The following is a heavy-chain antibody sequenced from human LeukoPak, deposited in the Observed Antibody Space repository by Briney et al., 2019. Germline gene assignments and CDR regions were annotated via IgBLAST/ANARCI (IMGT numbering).Heavy chain of an antibody. D-gene: IGHD5-24*01. V-gene: IGHV3-48*04. Sequence: GGSLRLSCGASGFTFSSYSMNWVRQAPGKGLEWVSYISSSSSTIYYADSVKGRFTISRDNAKNSLYLQMNSLRAEDTAVYYCARDISMATITHYYYYGMDVWGQGTTVTVSS. J-gene: IGHJ6*02. CDR1: GFTFSSYS. CDR2: ISSSSSTI. CDR3: ARDISMATITHYYYYGMDV.